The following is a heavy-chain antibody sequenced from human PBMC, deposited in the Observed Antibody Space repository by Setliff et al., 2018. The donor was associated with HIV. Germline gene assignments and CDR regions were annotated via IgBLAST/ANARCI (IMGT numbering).Heavy chain of an antibody. CDR1: GFTFSNYA. CDR3: VRDTTSGWMLTN. V-gene: IGHV3-23*01. D-gene: IGHD6-25*01. CDR2: ISGSGGST. Sequence: GGSLRLSCAVSGFTFSNYAMNWVRQVPGKGLEWVSGISGSGGSTYYADSVKGRFTISRDNSKNTLYLQMNSLRVEDTAVYYCVRDTTSGWMLTNWGQGTLVTVSS. J-gene: IGHJ4*02.